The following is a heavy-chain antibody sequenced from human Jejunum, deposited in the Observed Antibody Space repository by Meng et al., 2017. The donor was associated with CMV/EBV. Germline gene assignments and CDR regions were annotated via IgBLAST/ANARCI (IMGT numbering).Heavy chain of an antibody. V-gene: IGHV4-31*02. CDR2: IYYSGST. CDR3: ARDPKGWVGSDY. CDR1: SGSISSGGYY. D-gene: IGHD3-10*01. J-gene: IGHJ4*02. Sequence: SSGSISSGGYYWSWIRQHPGKGLEWIGYIYYSGSTYYNPSLKSRVTISVDTSKNQFSLKLSSVTAADTAVYYCARDPKGWVGSDYWGQGTRVTVSS.